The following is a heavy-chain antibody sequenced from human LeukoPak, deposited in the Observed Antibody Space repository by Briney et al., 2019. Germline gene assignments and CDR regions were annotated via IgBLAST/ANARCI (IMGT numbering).Heavy chain of an antibody. Sequence: PGGSLRLSCVVSGFTFSSASLNWVRQAPGGGLEWVSAISSSSSYIFYADSVKGRFTISRDNAKNVLYLQMNSLRADDTAVYYCARDLSGNGDYVDSWGQGTLVTVSP. V-gene: IGHV3-21*01. D-gene: IGHD3-16*02. CDR3: ARDLSGNGDYVDS. J-gene: IGHJ4*02. CDR2: ISSSSSYI. CDR1: GFTFSSAS.